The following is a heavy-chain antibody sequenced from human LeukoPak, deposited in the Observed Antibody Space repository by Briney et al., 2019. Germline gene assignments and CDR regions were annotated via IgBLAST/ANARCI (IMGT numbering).Heavy chain of an antibody. D-gene: IGHD2-2*02. J-gene: IGHJ4*02. CDR1: GYTFTGYY. CDR3: ARALGYCSTSSCYTGGF. Sequence: ASVKVSCKASGYTFTGYYMHWVRQAPGQGLEWMGWINPNSGGTNYARKFQGRVTMTRDTSISTAYMELSRLRSDGTAVYYCARALGYCSTSSCYTGGFWGQGTLVTVSS. CDR2: INPNSGGT. V-gene: IGHV1-2*02.